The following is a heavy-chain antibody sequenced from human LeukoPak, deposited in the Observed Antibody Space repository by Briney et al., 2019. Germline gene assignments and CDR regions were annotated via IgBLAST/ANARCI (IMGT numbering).Heavy chain of an antibody. D-gene: IGHD3-9*01. V-gene: IGHV4-30-2*01. CDR1: GGSISSGGYS. CDR2: IYHSGST. Sequence: SETLSLTCAVSGGSISSGGYSWSWIRQPPGKGLEWIGYIYHSGSTYYNPSLKSRVTISVDTSKNQFSLKLSSVTAADTAVYYCARGQGYDILTGYYASEDYFDYWGQGTLVTVSS. CDR3: ARGQGYDILTGYYASEDYFDY. J-gene: IGHJ4*02.